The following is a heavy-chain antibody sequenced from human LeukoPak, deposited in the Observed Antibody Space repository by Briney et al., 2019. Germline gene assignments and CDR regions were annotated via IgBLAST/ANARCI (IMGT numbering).Heavy chain of an antibody. D-gene: IGHD5-18*01. Sequence: GESLRLSXAASGFTFSSYAMSWVCQAPGKGLEWVSAVTGSGGSTYYADSVRGRFTISRDNSKNTLFLQLDSLRVEDTAVYYCAKEDPAIILGIDYWGQGALVIVSS. J-gene: IGHJ4*02. CDR1: GFTFSSYA. V-gene: IGHV3-23*01. CDR2: VTGSGGST. CDR3: AKEDPAIILGIDY.